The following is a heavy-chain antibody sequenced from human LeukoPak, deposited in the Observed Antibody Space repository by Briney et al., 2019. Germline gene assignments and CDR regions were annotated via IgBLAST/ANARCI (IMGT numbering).Heavy chain of an antibody. Sequence: SETLSLTCTVYGGSVNFFNFYWGWVRQPPGKGLEWIGNIHNTGNTFYNPSLKSRVTISVDTSKNQFSLKLSSVTAAEMAVYYCARHPGIAAAGTTDGRLDYGGQGTLVTVSS. V-gene: IGHV4-39*01. J-gene: IGHJ4*02. CDR1: GGSVNFFNFY. CDR2: IHNTGNT. CDR3: ARHPGIAAAGTTDGRLDY. D-gene: IGHD6-13*01.